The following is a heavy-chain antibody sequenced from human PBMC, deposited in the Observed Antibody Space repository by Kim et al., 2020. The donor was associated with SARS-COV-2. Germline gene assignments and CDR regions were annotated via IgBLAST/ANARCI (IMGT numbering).Heavy chain of an antibody. Sequence: ASVKVSCKASGYTFTSYGISWVRQAPGQGLEWMGWISAYNGNTNYAQKLQGRVTMTTDTSTSTAYMELRSLRSDDTAVYYCARAWFGEWGRYYYDSSGYPRFDYWGQGTLVTVSS. CDR2: ISAYNGNT. J-gene: IGHJ4*02. V-gene: IGHV1-18*01. CDR3: ARAWFGEWGRYYYDSSGYPRFDY. D-gene: IGHD3-22*01. CDR1: GYTFTSYG.